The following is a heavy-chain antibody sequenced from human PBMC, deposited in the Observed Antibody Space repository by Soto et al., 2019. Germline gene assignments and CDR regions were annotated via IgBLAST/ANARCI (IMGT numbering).Heavy chain of an antibody. Sequence: SGPTLVNPTQTLTLTCTFSGFSLSTSGMRVSWIRQPPGKALEWLARIDWDDDKFYSTSLKTRLTISKDTSKNQVVLTMTNMDPVDTAVYYCARDHNWKYDAFDIWGQGTMVTVSS. CDR1: GFSLSTSGMR. CDR2: IDWDDDK. D-gene: IGHD1-7*01. CDR3: ARDHNWKYDAFDI. V-gene: IGHV2-70*03. J-gene: IGHJ3*02.